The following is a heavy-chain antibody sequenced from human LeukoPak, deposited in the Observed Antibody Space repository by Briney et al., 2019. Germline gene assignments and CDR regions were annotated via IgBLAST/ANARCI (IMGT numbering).Heavy chain of an antibody. J-gene: IGHJ3*02. Sequence: SETLSLTCTVSGGSISSGGYYWSWIRQHPGKGLEWIGYIYYSGSTYYNPSLKSRVTISVDTSKNRFSLKLSSVTAADTAVYYCAREVDTAIPLHAFDIWGQGTMVTVSS. D-gene: IGHD5-18*01. CDR2: IYYSGST. V-gene: IGHV4-31*03. CDR3: AREVDTAIPLHAFDI. CDR1: GGSISSGGYY.